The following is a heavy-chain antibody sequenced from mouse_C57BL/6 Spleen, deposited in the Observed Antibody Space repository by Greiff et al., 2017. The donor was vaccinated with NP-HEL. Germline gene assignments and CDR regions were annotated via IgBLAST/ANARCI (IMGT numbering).Heavy chain of an antibody. J-gene: IGHJ2*01. CDR3: ASPADCYSYYVDY. V-gene: IGHV5-6*01. D-gene: IGHD2-3*01. CDR2: ISSGGSYT. Sequence: EVKLVESGGDLVKPGGSLKLSCAASGCTFSSYGMSWVRQTPDKRLEWVATISSGGSYTYYPDSVKGRFTISRDNAKNALYLQMSSLKYEDTAMYYCASPADCYSYYVDYWGKGTTLTVSS. CDR1: GCTFSSYG.